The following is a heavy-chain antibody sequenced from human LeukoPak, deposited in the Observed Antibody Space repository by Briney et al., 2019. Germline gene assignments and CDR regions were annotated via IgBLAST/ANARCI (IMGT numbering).Heavy chain of an antibody. CDR1: GGSISNYY. CDR3: ARPRSTTRSYFDY. J-gene: IGHJ4*02. Sequence: SETLSLTCTVSGGSISNYYWSWIRQPPGKGLEWIGYIFYSGSTNYNPSLRSRVTMSMDTSTNQFSLQLSSATAADTAMYYCARPRSTTRSYFDYWGQGTLVTVSS. CDR2: IFYSGST. D-gene: IGHD1-14*01. V-gene: IGHV4-59*08.